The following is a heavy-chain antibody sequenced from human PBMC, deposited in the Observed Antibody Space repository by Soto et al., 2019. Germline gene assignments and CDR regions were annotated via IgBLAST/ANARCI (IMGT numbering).Heavy chain of an antibody. D-gene: IGHD3-10*01. CDR1: GGTFSSYA. Sequence: WASVKVSCKASGGTFSSYAISWVRQAPGQGLEWMGGIIPIFGTANYAQKFQGRVTITADKSTSTAYMELSSLRSEDTAVYYCASQTKYYYGRYYFDSWGRGTLVTVSS. V-gene: IGHV1-69*06. J-gene: IGHJ4*02. CDR2: IIPIFGTA. CDR3: ASQTKYYYGRYYFDS.